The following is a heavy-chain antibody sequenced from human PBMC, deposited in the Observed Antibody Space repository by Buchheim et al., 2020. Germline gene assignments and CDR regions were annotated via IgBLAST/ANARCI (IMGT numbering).Heavy chain of an antibody. D-gene: IGHD2-15*01. CDR3: AKAQDGIVVVVAVGAFDI. CDR1: GFTFSSYG. Sequence: QVQLVESGGGVVQPGRSLRLSCAASGFTFSSYGMHWVRQAPGKGLEWVAVISYDGSNKYYADSVKGRFTISRDNSKNTLYLQKNSLRAEDTAVYYCAKAQDGIVVVVAVGAFDIWGQGT. J-gene: IGHJ3*02. CDR2: ISYDGSNK. V-gene: IGHV3-30*18.